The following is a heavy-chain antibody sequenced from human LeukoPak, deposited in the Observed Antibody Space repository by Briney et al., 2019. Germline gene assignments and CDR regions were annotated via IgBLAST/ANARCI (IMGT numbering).Heavy chain of an antibody. Sequence: PGGSLRLSCAGSGFSVSHYYMNWVRQAPGKGLEWVSPIRDTGETFYADSVKGRFTISRDNSKNTMYLQMNRLRVEDTAVYFCARDRAVTQVWVEFDSWGQGTLVTVSS. CDR3: ARDRAVTQVWVEFDS. CDR1: GFSVSHYY. V-gene: IGHV3-66*03. D-gene: IGHD3-16*01. J-gene: IGHJ5*01. CDR2: IRDTGET.